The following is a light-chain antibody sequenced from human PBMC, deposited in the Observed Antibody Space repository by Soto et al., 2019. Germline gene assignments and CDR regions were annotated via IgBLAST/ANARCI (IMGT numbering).Light chain of an antibody. CDR2: AAS. J-gene: IGKJ1*01. CDR3: KQSYIDPWGT. V-gene: IGKV1-39*01. Sequence: DIRMNQCSSPLSGSXGGRVTNGERSSPSIGSWINGYPQTPGKGPKILXXAASTLQSAVQSRLSGSGSGTDFALAISNLKPEDFATYYCKQSYIDPWGTCGQGTKVDIK. CDR1: PSIGSW.